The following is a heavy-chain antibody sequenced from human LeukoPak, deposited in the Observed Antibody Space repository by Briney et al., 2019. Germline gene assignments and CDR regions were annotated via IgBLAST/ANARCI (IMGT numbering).Heavy chain of an antibody. CDR3: AKAPRNSSTMLDY. J-gene: IGHJ4*02. D-gene: IGHD6-13*01. CDR2: INPSDGSI. CDR1: GYTFTSYW. Sequence: GASVKVSCKASGYTFTSYWIQWVRQAPGQGLEWMELINPSDGSIACAHRFQGRVTMTRDTSTSIVYMDLSSLRSEDTAVYYCAKAPRNSSTMLDYWGQGALLTVSS. V-gene: IGHV1-46*01.